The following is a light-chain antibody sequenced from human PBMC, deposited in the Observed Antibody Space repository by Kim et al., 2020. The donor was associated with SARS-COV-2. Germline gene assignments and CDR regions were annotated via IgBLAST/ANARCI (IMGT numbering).Light chain of an antibody. Sequence: QSVLTQPPSVSAAPGQKVTISCSGSSSNIGNNYVSWYQQLPGTAPKLIIYDNNNRPSGIPDRFSGSKSGTSATLGITGLQTGDEADYYCGTWDTSLSVVIFGGGTKLTVL. CDR2: DNN. V-gene: IGLV1-51*01. CDR3: GTWDTSLSVVI. CDR1: SSNIGNNY. J-gene: IGLJ2*01.